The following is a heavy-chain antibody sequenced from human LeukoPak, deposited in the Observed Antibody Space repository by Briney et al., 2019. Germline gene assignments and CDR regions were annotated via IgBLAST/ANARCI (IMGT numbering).Heavy chain of an antibody. CDR2: IIGCGGST. CDR1: GFTFSSYA. V-gene: IGHV3-23*01. CDR3: AKTFTSRISIAVADYFDY. J-gene: IGHJ4*02. Sequence: GGSLRLSCAASGFTFSSYAMSLVRQAPGKGLEWVSTIIGCGGSTYYADPLKGRFTISRDNSKNTLYLQMNSLRAEDTAVYYCAKTFTSRISIAVADYFDYWGQGTLVTVSS. D-gene: IGHD6-19*01.